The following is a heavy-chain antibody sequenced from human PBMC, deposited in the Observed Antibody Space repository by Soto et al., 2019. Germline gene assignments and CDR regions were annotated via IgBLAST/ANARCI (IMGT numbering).Heavy chain of an antibody. CDR2: IYYSGST. D-gene: IGHD2-15*01. CDR3: ARHTPAISISDH. V-gene: IGHV4-39*01. CDR1: GGSISSSSYY. J-gene: IGHJ4*02. Sequence: SETLSLTCTVSGGSISSSSYYWGWIRQPPGKGLEWIGSIYYSGSTYYNPSLKSRVTISVDTSKNQFSLKLSSVTAAGTAVYYCARHTPAISISDHWGQGTLVTVSS.